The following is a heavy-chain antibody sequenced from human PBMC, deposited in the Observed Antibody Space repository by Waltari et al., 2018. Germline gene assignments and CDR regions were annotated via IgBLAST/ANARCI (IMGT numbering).Heavy chain of an antibody. CDR1: GGSISSGSYY. V-gene: IGHV4-61*02. CDR3: ARLPVTTFRILSDYYCGMDV. D-gene: IGHD4-17*01. CDR2: IYTSGST. Sequence: QVQLQESGPGLVKPSQPLSLTCTVSGGSISSGSYYWSWIRQPAGKGLEWIGRIYTSGSTNYNPSLKSRVTISVDTSKNQFSLKLSSVTAADTAVYYCARLPVTTFRILSDYYCGMDVWGQGTTVTVSS. J-gene: IGHJ6*02.